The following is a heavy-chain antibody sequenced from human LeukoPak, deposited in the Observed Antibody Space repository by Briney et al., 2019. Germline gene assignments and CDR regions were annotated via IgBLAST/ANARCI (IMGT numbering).Heavy chain of an antibody. J-gene: IGHJ6*02. Sequence: ASVKVSCKASGYTFTSYYMHWVRQAPGQGLEWMGIINPSGGSTSYAQKFQGRVTMTRDTSTSTVYMELSSLRSEDTAAYYCARGPSYDFWSGYYRSYYYYGMDVWGQGTTVTVSS. CDR1: GYTFTSYY. V-gene: IGHV1-46*01. CDR3: ARGPSYDFWSGYYRSYYYYGMDV. D-gene: IGHD3-3*01. CDR2: INPSGGST.